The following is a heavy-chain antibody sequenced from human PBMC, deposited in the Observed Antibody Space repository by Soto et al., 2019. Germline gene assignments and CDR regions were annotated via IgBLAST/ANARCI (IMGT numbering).Heavy chain of an antibody. V-gene: IGHV3-30-3*01. D-gene: IGHD5-18*01. J-gene: IGHJ6*02. CDR3: ARDLKLWSDYYYYGMDV. CDR1: GFTFSSYA. Sequence: GGSLRLSCAASGFTFSSYAMHWVRQAPGKGLEWVAVISYDGSNKYYADSVKGRFTISRDNSKNTLYLQMNSLRAEDTAVYYCARDLKLWSDYYYYGMDVWGQGTTVTVSS. CDR2: ISYDGSNK.